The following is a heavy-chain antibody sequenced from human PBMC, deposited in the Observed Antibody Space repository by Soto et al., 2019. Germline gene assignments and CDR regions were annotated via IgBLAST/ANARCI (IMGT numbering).Heavy chain of an antibody. V-gene: IGHV4-59*13. Sequence: QVQPQESGPGLVKPSETLSLTCTVSGGSISTYYWSWIRQPPGKGLAWIGYIYYSGSTNYNPSLKSRVTITVDTSKNQFSPKLSSVSAADTAVYDCAGDGSRYNFWSGPYYFDYWGQGTLVTVSS. CDR2: IYYSGST. D-gene: IGHD3-3*01. CDR1: GGSISTYY. J-gene: IGHJ4*02. CDR3: AGDGSRYNFWSGPYYFDY.